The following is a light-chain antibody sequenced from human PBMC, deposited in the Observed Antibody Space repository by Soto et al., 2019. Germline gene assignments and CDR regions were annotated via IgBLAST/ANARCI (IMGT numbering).Light chain of an antibody. J-gene: IGKJ5*01. V-gene: IGKV3-20*01. CDR3: QQYGSSPLIT. Sequence: EIVLTQSPGTLSLSPGERATLSCRASQSVSSSYLAWYQQKPGQAPRLLIYGASSRATGIPDRFSGSGSGTDFTLTTSRLEPADFAVYYCQQYGSSPLITFGQGTRLEIK. CDR1: QSVSSSY. CDR2: GAS.